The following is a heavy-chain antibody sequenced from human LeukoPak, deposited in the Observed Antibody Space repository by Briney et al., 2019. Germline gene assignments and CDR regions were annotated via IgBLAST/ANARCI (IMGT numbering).Heavy chain of an antibody. Sequence: SETLSLTCTVSGGSISSYYWSWIRQPPGKGLEWIGSISYSGSTYYNPSLKSRVIISVDTSKNQFSLKLSSVTAADTAVYYCARDLDYDSSGYDSRGAFDIWGQGTMVTVSS. J-gene: IGHJ3*02. V-gene: IGHV4-59*12. CDR2: ISYSGST. D-gene: IGHD3-22*01. CDR3: ARDLDYDSSGYDSRGAFDI. CDR1: GGSISSYY.